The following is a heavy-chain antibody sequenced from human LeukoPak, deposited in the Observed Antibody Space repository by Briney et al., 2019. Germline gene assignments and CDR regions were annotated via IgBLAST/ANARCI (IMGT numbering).Heavy chain of an antibody. CDR2: IYRSGST. CDR1: GYSISSGYY. D-gene: IGHD5-24*01. J-gene: IGHJ4*02. CDR3: ARFSDGYSLGGYYFDH. Sequence: SETLSLTCVVSGYSISSGYYWGWIRQSPGKGLEWIGSIYRSGSTYYNPSLKSRVTISVDTSKNQFSLKLSSVTAADTAVYYCARFSDGYSLGGYYFDHWGQGTLVTVSS. V-gene: IGHV4-38-2*01.